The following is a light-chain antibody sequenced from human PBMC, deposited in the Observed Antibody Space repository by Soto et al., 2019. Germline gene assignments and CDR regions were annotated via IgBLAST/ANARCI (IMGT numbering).Light chain of an antibody. Sequence: EIVLTQSPATLSLSPGERATLSCRASQNVANYLDWYQQKPGQAPRLLIYDASNRATGIAARFSGSGSGTDFTLTISSLEPEDFAVYYCQQRSNWPPFTFGQGTRLEIK. CDR1: QNVANY. CDR2: DAS. V-gene: IGKV3-11*01. J-gene: IGKJ5*01. CDR3: QQRSNWPPFT.